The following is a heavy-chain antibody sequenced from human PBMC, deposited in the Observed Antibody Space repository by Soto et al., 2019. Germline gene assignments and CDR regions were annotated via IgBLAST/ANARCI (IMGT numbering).Heavy chain of an antibody. J-gene: IGHJ4*02. Sequence: PSETLSLTCTDSGGSVSGGSDYWSWIRQPPGKGLEWIGYIYYSGSTNFNPSLKNRLTMSLDTSKNQFSLKLSSVTAADTAVYYCARETTVVAGSFDCRGQGTLVSVSS. D-gene: IGHD6-19*01. CDR1: GGSVSGGSDY. CDR2: IYYSGST. V-gene: IGHV4-61*01. CDR3: ARETTVVAGSFDC.